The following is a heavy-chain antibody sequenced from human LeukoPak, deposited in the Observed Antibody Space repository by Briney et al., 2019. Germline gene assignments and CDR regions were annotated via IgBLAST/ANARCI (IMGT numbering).Heavy chain of an antibody. V-gene: IGHV3-53*05. CDR1: GFTFSDYW. Sequence: GGSLRLSCTASGFTFSDYWMTWVRQAPGKGLEWVSVIYSGGSTYYADSVKGRFTISRDKSKNTVYLQMNSLRFEDTAMYYRARNWFDPWGQGTLVTVSS. CDR3: ARNWFDP. CDR2: IYSGGST. J-gene: IGHJ5*02.